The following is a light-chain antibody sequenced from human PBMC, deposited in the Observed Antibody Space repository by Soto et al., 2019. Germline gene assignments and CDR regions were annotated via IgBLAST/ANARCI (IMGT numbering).Light chain of an antibody. CDR3: MQGTHYLWT. V-gene: IGKV2-30*01. CDR1: QSLAYSDGNTY. CDR2: KVS. Sequence: DVVMTQSPLSLPVTLGQPASISCRSSQSLAYSDGNTYLNWFQQRPGQSPRRLIYKVSNRDSGVPDRFSGSGSGADFTLIISRVEAEDVGVYYCMQGTHYLWTFGQGTKVEIK. J-gene: IGKJ1*01.